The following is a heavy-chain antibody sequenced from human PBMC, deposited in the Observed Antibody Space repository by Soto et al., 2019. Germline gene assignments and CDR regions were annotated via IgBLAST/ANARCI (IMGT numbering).Heavy chain of an antibody. CDR3: ARVSDGTGYMDV. J-gene: IGHJ6*03. V-gene: IGHV1-8*01. Sequence: QVQLVQSGAEVKKPGASVKVSCKASGYTFTSYDINWVRQATGQGLEWMGWMNPNSGNTGYAQKLQGRVTMTRNTSISTAYMELRSLRSEDTAVYYCARVSDGTGYMDVWGKGTTVTVSS. CDR1: GYTFTSYD. D-gene: IGHD2-8*02. CDR2: MNPNSGNT.